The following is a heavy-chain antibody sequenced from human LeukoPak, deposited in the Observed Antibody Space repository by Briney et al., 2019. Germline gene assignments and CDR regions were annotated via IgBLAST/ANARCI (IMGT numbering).Heavy chain of an antibody. Sequence: SETLSLTCAGSGYSISSGYYWGWIRQPPGKGLEWIGSIYHSGSTNYNPSLKSRVTISVDTSKNQFSLKLSSVTAADTAVYYCARGQGAAVFLPLDYWGQGTLVTVSS. CDR2: IYHSGST. CDR3: ARGQGAAVFLPLDY. D-gene: IGHD1-26*01. J-gene: IGHJ4*02. CDR1: GYSISSGYY. V-gene: IGHV4-38-2*01.